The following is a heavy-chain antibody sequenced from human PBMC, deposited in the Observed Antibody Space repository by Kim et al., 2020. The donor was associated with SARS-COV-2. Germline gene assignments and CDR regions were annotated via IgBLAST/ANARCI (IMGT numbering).Heavy chain of an antibody. Sequence: GGSLRLSCAASGFTFSSYAMHWVRQAPGKGLEWVAVISYDGSNKYYADSVKGRFTISRDNSKNTLYLQMNSLRAEDTAVYYCARDHDFWTHDAFDIWGQG. D-gene: IGHD3-3*01. CDR1: GFTFSSYA. CDR2: ISYDGSNK. CDR3: ARDHDFWTHDAFDI. V-gene: IGHV3-30-3*01. J-gene: IGHJ3*02.